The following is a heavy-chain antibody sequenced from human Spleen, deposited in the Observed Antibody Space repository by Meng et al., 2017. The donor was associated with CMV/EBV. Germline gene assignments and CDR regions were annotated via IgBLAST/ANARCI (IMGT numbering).Heavy chain of an antibody. CDR2: INPSGGST. CDR3: ARDCYSGSGSYNYFDY. J-gene: IGHJ4*02. V-gene: IGHV1-46*01. CDR1: GYTFTSFS. D-gene: IGHD3-10*01. Sequence: GYTFTSFSIHWVRQAPGQGLEWMGIINPSGGSTSYAQKFQGRVTMTRDTSTSTVNMELSSLRSEDTAVYYCARDCYSGSGSYNYFDYWAQGTLVTVLL.